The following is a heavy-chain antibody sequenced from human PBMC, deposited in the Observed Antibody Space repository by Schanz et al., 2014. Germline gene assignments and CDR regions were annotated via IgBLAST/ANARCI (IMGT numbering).Heavy chain of an antibody. CDR3: ERFQSPHQPFDY. CDR2: IKQDGSER. J-gene: IGHJ4*02. D-gene: IGHD2-2*01. Sequence: VHLVESGGGVVQPGRSLRLSCAASGFTFRSYGMHWVRQAPGKGLEWVANIKQDGSERYYVDSVKGRFTISRDNAKNSLYLQMNSLRAEDTAVYYCERFQSPHQPFDYWGQGTLVTVSS. V-gene: IGHV3-7*01. CDR1: GFTFRSYG.